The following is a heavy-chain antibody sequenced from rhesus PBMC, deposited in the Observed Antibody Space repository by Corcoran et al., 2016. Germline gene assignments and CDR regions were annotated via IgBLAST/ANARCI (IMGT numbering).Heavy chain of an antibody. D-gene: IGHD2-15*01. CDR1: GYTFTDYY. CDR3: ARLRYCSSTYCSEFDL. CDR2: INPYNVNT. V-gene: IGHV1S2*01. J-gene: IGHJ2*01. Sequence: QVQLVQSGAEVKKPGSSVKVSCKASGYTFTDYYMHWVRQAPRQGLEWMGWINPYNVNTKYAQKFQGRVTMTRDTSTSTAYMELSSLRSEDTAVYYCARLRYCSSTYCSEFDLWGPGTPITISS.